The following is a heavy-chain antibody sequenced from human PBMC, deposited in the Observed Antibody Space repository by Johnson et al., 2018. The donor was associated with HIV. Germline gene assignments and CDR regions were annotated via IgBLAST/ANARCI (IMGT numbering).Heavy chain of an antibody. CDR2: IWYDGSNK. D-gene: IGHD1-14*01. CDR3: ARDLLTGREDDAFDI. J-gene: IGHJ3*02. CDR1: GFTFSSYG. V-gene: IGHV3-33*01. Sequence: VQLVESGGGVVQPGRSLRLSCTASGFTFSSYGIHWVRQAPGKGLEWVALIWYDGSNKYYADSVKGRFTISRDNSKNTLYLELNSLRAVDTAVYYCARDLLTGREDDAFDIWGQGTMVTVSS.